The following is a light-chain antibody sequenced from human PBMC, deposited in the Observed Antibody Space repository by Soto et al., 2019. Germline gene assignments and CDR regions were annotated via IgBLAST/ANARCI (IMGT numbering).Light chain of an antibody. V-gene: IGKV3-11*01. CDR2: DSS. CDR1: QTVSSF. CDR3: QQRSNWPLT. J-gene: IGKJ4*01. Sequence: LFAPSPATLALAPGEGATLSCRASQTVSSFLAWYQQKPGQAPRLLIHDSSDRATGIPARFSGSGSGTDFTLTISSLEPEDVAVYYCQQRSNWPLTFGGGTKVEIK.